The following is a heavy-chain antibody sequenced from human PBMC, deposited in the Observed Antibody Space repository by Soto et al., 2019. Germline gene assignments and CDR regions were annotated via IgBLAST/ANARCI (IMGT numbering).Heavy chain of an antibody. Sequence: EVQLLESGGGWAQPGGSLRLSCVASGFSVSYDAMTWVRQAPGKGLEWVSSISGGSGTTYYAASVKGRFTISRDNSQNKLDLQMSSLKAEDTALYFCAKGVAKADYWGQGTLVSVSS. CDR3: AKGVAKADY. V-gene: IGHV3-23*01. J-gene: IGHJ4*02. D-gene: IGHD2-15*01. CDR1: GFSVSYDA. CDR2: ISGGSGTT.